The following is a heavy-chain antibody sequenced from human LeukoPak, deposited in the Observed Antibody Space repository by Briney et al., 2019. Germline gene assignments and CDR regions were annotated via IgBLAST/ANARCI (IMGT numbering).Heavy chain of an antibody. J-gene: IGHJ6*03. CDR1: GYSISSGYY. V-gene: IGHV4-38-2*02. D-gene: IGHD3-3*01. CDR2: SYHSGST. CDR3: ARLSVLGVVNHPYYYYYYMDV. Sequence: SETLSLTCTVSGYSISSGYYWGWIRQPPGKGLEWIGNSYHSGSTYYNPSLRSRVTISVDTSKNQFSLKLSSVTAADTAVYYCARLSVLGVVNHPYYYYYYMDVWGKGTTVTVSS.